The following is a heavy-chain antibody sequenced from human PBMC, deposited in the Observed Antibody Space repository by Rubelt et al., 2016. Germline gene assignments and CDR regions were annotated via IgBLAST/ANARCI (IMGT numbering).Heavy chain of an antibody. Sequence: GGSLRLSCAASGFTFNSYWMTWVRQAPGKGLEWVANIKKDGSEKYYVDSVKGRFTIFRDNAKNSLYLQMNSLRTEDTALYYCAILPLSWYSSSSWLDYWGQGTLVTVSS. CDR3: AILPLSWYSSSSWLDY. CDR2: IKKDGSEK. J-gene: IGHJ4*02. CDR1: GFTFNSYW. V-gene: IGHV3-7*03. D-gene: IGHD6-6*01.